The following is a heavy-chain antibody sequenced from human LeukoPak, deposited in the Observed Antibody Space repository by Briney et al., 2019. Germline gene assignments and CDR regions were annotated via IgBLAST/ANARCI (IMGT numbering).Heavy chain of an antibody. CDR1: GGTFSSYA. Sequence: SVKVSCKASGGTFSSYAISWVRQAPGQGLEWMGGIIPIFGTATYAQKFQGRVTITTDESTSTAYMELSSLRSEDTAVYYCARGSSSSWYSDYYYYYMDVWGKGTTVTVSS. J-gene: IGHJ6*03. CDR2: IIPIFGTA. D-gene: IGHD6-13*01. CDR3: ARGSSSSWYSDYYYYYMDV. V-gene: IGHV1-69*05.